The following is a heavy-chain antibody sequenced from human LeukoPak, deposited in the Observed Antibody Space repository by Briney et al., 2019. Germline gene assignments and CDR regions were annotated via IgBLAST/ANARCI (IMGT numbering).Heavy chain of an antibody. D-gene: IGHD4-11*01. CDR2: IYYSGST. J-gene: IGHJ5*02. CDR3: ATLTTHRIWFDP. V-gene: IGHV4-39*01. Sequence: SQTLSLTCTVSGGSISSSSYYWGCIRQPPGKGLEWIVSIYYSGSTYYNPSLKSRVTISVDTSKNQFSLKLSSVTAADTAVYYCATLTTHRIWFDPWGQGTLVTVSS. CDR1: GGSISSSSYY.